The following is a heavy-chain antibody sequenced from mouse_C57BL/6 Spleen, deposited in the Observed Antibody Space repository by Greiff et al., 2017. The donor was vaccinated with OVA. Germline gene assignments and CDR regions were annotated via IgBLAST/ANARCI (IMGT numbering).Heavy chain of an antibody. J-gene: IGHJ2*01. V-gene: IGHV5-9*01. CDR3: ARQLLRFYFDY. CDR1: GFTFSSYT. D-gene: IGHD1-1*01. Sequence: EVQVVESGGGLVKPGGSLKLSCAASGFTFSSYTMSWVRQTPEKRLEWVATISGGGGNTYYPDSVKGRFTISRDNAKNTLYLQMSSLRSEDTALYYCARQLLRFYFDYWGQGTTLTVSS. CDR2: ISGGGGNT.